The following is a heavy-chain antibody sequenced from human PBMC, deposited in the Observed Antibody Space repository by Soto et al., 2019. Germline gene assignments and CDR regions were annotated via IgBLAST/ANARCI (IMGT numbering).Heavy chain of an antibody. CDR2: IYYSGST. Sequence: QVQLQESGPGLVKPSQTLSLTCTVSGGSISSGGYYWSWIRQHPGKGLEWIGYIYYSGSTYYNPSLKRRVTISVDTSKNQFSLKLRSVTAADTAVYYCARGYSSGWEPEAFDIWGQGTMVTVSS. CDR3: ARGYSSGWEPEAFDI. J-gene: IGHJ3*02. V-gene: IGHV4-31*03. CDR1: GGSISSGGYY. D-gene: IGHD6-19*01.